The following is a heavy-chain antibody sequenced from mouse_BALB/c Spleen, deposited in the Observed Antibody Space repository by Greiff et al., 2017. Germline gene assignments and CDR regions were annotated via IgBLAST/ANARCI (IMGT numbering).Heavy chain of an antibody. CDR1: GFSLTGYG. Sequence: QVQLKQSGPGLVAPSQSLSITCTVSGFSLTGYGVNWVRQPPGKGLEWLGMIWGDGSTDYNSALKSRLSISKDNSKSQVFLKMNSLQTDDTARYYCDRDGYDGYYAMDYWGQGTSVTVSS. CDR2: IWGDGST. J-gene: IGHJ4*01. CDR3: DRDGYDGYYAMDY. D-gene: IGHD2-2*01. V-gene: IGHV2-6-7*01.